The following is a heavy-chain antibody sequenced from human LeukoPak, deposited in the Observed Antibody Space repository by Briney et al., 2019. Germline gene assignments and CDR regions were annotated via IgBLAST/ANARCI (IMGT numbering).Heavy chain of an antibody. CDR3: AGFWFGSSRQSGFDY. CDR1: GGSISSGGYY. V-gene: IGHV4-30-2*01. CDR2: IYHSGST. Sequence: SETLSLTCTVSGGSISSGGYYWSWIRQPPGKGLEWIGYIYHSGSTYYNPSLKSRVTISVDRSKNQFSLKLSSVTAADTAVYYCAGFWFGSSRQSGFDYWGQGTLVTVSS. J-gene: IGHJ4*02. D-gene: IGHD3-10*01.